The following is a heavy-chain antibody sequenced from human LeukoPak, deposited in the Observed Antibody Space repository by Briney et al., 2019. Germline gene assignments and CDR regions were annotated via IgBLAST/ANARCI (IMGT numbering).Heavy chain of an antibody. CDR2: LRDSGSST. CDR3: AKYGPQDSGSSHFDY. CDR1: GCNLSRYA. Sequence: GGSLRLSCAGSGCNLSRYAIRWGRQAPGEGLEWGSALRDSGSSTHYADSVKGRFTTSRDNSKNTLFLQMNSLRAEDTAIYYCAKYGPQDSGSSHFDYWGQGALVTVSS. D-gene: IGHD1-26*01. V-gene: IGHV3-23*01. J-gene: IGHJ4*02.